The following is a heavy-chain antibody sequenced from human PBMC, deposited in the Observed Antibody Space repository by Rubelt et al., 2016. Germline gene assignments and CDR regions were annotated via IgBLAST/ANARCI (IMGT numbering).Heavy chain of an antibody. CDR1: GYTFTGYY. CDR2: INPNSGGT. Sequence: QVQLVQSGAEVKKPGASVKVSCKASGYTFTGYYMHWVRQAPGQGLEWMGWINPNSGGTNYAQRCQGRVTMTRDASIRTAYMELSRLRADETAVYCRARFAVGGHSSGYHFDYWGQGTLVTVSS. V-gene: IGHV1-2*02. D-gene: IGHD3-22*01. CDR3: ARFAVGGHSSGYHFDY. J-gene: IGHJ4*02.